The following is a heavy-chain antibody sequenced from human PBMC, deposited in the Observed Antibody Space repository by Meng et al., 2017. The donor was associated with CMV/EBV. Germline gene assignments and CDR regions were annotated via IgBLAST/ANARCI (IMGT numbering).Heavy chain of an antibody. J-gene: IGHJ4*02. D-gene: IGHD1-26*01. CDR1: GFTFSSYA. Sequence: CAASGFTFSSYAMHWVRQDPGKGLEWVAVISYDGSNKYYADSVKGRFTISRDNSKNTLYLQMNSLRAEDTAVYYCASSGGATTGALDYWGQGTLVTVSS. CDR3: ASSGGATTGALDY. CDR2: ISYDGSNK. V-gene: IGHV3-30*04.